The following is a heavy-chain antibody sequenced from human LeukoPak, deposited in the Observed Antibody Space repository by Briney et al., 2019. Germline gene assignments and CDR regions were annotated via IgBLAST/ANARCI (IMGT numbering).Heavy chain of an antibody. CDR1: GGSISSYY. D-gene: IGHD1-26*01. CDR3: ARHGAYSGSFQH. J-gene: IGHJ1*01. Sequence: PSETLSLTCTVSGGSISSYYWSWIRQPPGKGLEWIGYIYYSGNTNYNPSLKSRVTISVDTSKNQFSLKLSSVTAADTAVYYCARHGAYSGSFQHWGQGTLVTVSS. V-gene: IGHV4-59*08. CDR2: IYYSGNT.